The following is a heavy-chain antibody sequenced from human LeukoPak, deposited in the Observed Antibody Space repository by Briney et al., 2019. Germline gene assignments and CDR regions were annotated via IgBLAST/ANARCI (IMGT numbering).Heavy chain of an antibody. Sequence: SETLSLTCTVSGGSISSSSYYWGWIRQRPGKGLEWIGSIYYSGSTYYNPSLKSRVTISVDTSKNQFSLKLSSVTAADTAVYYCAPLSTIFGVVYYYMDVWGKGTTVTVSS. D-gene: IGHD3-3*01. CDR2: IYYSGST. CDR1: GGSISSSSYY. CDR3: APLSTIFGVVYYYMDV. J-gene: IGHJ6*03. V-gene: IGHV4-39*01.